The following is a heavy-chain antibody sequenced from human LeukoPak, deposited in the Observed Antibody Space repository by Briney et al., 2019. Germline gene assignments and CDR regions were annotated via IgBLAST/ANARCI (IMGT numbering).Heavy chain of an antibody. CDR3: ARGDGYNFFDS. CDR2: IYIDGNT. Sequence: PGGSLRFSSAASGFTVSRNYMSWVRQAPGKGLEWVSVIYIDGNTYYADSVRGRFTISRDNSKNTVYLQMNSLRAEDTAVYYCARGDGYNFFDSWGQGTLVTVSS. D-gene: IGHD5-24*01. V-gene: IGHV3-66*01. J-gene: IGHJ4*02. CDR1: GFTVSRNY.